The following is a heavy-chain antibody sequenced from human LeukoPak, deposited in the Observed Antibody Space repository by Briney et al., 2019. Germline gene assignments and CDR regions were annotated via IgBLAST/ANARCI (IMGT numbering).Heavy chain of an antibody. CDR2: ISRGSTTI. Sequence: GGSLRLSCAASGFTFSSYSMNWVRQAPGKGLEWISNISRGSTTIYYADSVKGRFTISRDNDKNSLYLQMNSLRAEDTAVYYCARDSYSSSRNDYWGRGTLVTVSS. D-gene: IGHD6-13*01. CDR3: ARDSYSSSRNDY. CDR1: GFTFSSYS. V-gene: IGHV3-48*01. J-gene: IGHJ4*02.